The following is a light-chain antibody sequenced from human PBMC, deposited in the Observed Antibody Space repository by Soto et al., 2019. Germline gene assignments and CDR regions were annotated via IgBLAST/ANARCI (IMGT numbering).Light chain of an antibody. CDR2: YDS. Sequence: SYELTQSPSLSVAPGQTATITCGGNNIGSKSVNWYQHKAGQAPVLVMSYDSDRPSGIPERFSGSNSGNTATLTLSRVESGDEAEYYCQVWDTSNDHHLFGSGTKVTVL. CDR3: QVWDTSNDHHL. V-gene: IGLV3-21*01. J-gene: IGLJ1*01. CDR1: NIGSKS.